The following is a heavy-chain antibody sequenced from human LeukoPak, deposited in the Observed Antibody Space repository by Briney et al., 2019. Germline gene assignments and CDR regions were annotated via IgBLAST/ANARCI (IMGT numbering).Heavy chain of an antibody. CDR3: ARVLNYYDSSGDYFSY. D-gene: IGHD3-22*01. J-gene: IGHJ4*02. CDR1: GFTFSYYT. Sequence: GGSLRLSCAASGFTFSYYTMHWVRQAPGKGLEWVTAILYDGSNKYYSLSVKGRFTVSRDNSKNTLYLQMDSLRAEDTAVYYCARVLNYYDSSGDYFSYWGQGTLVT. V-gene: IGHV3-30-3*01. CDR2: ILYDGSNK.